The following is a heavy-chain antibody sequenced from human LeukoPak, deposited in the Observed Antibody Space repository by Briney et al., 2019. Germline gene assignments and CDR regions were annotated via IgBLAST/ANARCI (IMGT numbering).Heavy chain of an antibody. Sequence: SETLSLTCTVSGGSISSSSYYWGWIRQPPGKGLEWIGSIYYSGSTYYNPSLKSRVTISVDTSKNQFSLKLSSVTAADTAVYYCARRWGYSSSFYYYYYGMDVWGQGTTVTVSS. CDR3: ARRWGYSSSFYYYYYGMDV. CDR2: IYYSGST. CDR1: GGSISSSSYY. J-gene: IGHJ6*02. V-gene: IGHV4-39*01. D-gene: IGHD6-6*01.